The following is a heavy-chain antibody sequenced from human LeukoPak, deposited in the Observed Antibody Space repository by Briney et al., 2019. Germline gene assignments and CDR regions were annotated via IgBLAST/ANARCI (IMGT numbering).Heavy chain of an antibody. CDR3: TPDLATYYHGSQRLIPIDY. Sequence: PGGALRLSCVDSGFTFNNAWRSWVRQAPGKGREWIGRIKSKTEGETTNYAEPVRGRFTISRDDSKSAVYLQMNSLKIEDTAVYYCTPDLATYYHGSQRLIPIDYWGQGTLVTVSS. CDR2: IKSKTEGETT. J-gene: IGHJ4*02. D-gene: IGHD3-10*01. CDR1: GFTFNNAW. V-gene: IGHV3-15*01.